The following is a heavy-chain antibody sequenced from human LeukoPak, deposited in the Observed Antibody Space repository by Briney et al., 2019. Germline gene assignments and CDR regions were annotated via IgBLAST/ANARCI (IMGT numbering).Heavy chain of an antibody. V-gene: IGHV3-66*01. CDR2: IYSGGST. CDR1: EFSVGSNY. Sequence: GGSLRLSCAASEFSVGSNYMTWVRQAPGKGLEWVSLIYSGGSTYYADSVKGRFTISRDNSKNTLYLQMNSLRAEDTTVYYCARGPSGYHSTGGQGTLVTVSS. D-gene: IGHD5-12*01. CDR3: ARGPSGYHST. J-gene: IGHJ4*02.